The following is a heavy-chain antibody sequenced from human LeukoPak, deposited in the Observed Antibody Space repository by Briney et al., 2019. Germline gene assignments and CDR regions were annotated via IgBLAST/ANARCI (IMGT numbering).Heavy chain of an antibody. V-gene: IGHV4-59*08. CDR1: GGSLSGYY. Sequence: ETLSLPCSVSGGSLSGYYWSWIRQTPEKGLEWIAYIYNDGRTNYNPSLKSRATISVDTSHNQFSLKLKSVTAADTAVYFCTRTLQSGHSDYWGQGTRVTVSS. J-gene: IGHJ4*02. CDR3: TRTLQSGHSDY. D-gene: IGHD4-4*01. CDR2: IYNDGRT.